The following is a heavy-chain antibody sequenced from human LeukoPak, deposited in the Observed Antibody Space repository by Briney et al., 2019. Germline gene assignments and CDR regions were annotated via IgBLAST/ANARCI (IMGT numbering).Heavy chain of an antibody. CDR1: GFTFSSYA. V-gene: IGHV3-23*01. J-gene: IGHJ4*02. CDR3: AKYPNYCSGGSCIEYYFDY. D-gene: IGHD2-15*01. Sequence: GGSLRLSCAASGFTFSSYAMSWVRQAPVKGLEWVSAISGSGGSTYYADSVKGRFTISRDNSKNTLYLQMNSLRAEDTAVYYCAKYPNYCSGGSCIEYYFDYWGQGTLVTVSS. CDR2: ISGSGGST.